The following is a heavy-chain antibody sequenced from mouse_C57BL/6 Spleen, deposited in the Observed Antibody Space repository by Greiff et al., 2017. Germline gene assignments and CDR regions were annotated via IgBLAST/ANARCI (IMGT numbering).Heavy chain of an antibody. Sequence: EVMLVESGGGLVKPGGSLKLSCAASGFTFSDYGMHWVRQAPEKGLEWVAYISSGSSTIYYADTVKGRFTISRDNAKNTLFLQMTSLRSEDTAMYYCARQLAYYFDYWGQGTTLTVSS. V-gene: IGHV5-17*01. CDR3: ARQLAYYFDY. J-gene: IGHJ2*01. CDR2: ISSGSSTI. D-gene: IGHD4-1*02. CDR1: GFTFSDYG.